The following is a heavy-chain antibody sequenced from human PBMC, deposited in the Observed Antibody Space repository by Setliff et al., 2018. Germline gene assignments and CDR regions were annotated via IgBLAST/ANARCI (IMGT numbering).Heavy chain of an antibody. CDR3: ARDYDQP. Sequence: RASVKVSCKAYGFTFTDYLMNWMRQAPEQGLEWMGRINLNTGNIFYAQEFQGRVTLTRDNAKNSLYLQMNSLKAEDTAVYYCARDYDQPWGQGTLVTVSS. J-gene: IGHJ4*02. CDR2: INLNTGNI. CDR1: GFTFTDYL. V-gene: IGHV1-8*02. D-gene: IGHD3-3*01.